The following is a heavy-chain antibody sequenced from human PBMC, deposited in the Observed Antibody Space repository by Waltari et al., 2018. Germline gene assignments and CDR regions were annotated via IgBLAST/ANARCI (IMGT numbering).Heavy chain of an antibody. CDR3: TRHTTALAGTFSEFDY. V-gene: IGHV4-39*01. D-gene: IGHD1-1*01. CDR2: LYFSGNN. J-gene: IGHJ4*02. CDR1: GASITIRNYY. Sequence: QLQLQESGPGLVKPSETLSLTCTVSGASITIRNYYWGWIRQSPGKGLEWLGSLYFSGNNYYNPSLGSRLTMSVDTSKNQFYLRLNSVTAADRGVYYCTRHTTALAGTFSEFDYWGQGTLVAVSS.